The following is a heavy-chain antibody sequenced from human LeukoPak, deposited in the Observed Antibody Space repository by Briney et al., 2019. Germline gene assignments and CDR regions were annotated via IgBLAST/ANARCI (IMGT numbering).Heavy chain of an antibody. CDR3: ARDLGGYSYGSHFDS. V-gene: IGHV3-23*01. J-gene: IGHJ4*02. CDR1: GFTFSSFG. CDR2: ISGSGGTT. D-gene: IGHD5-18*01. Sequence: SGGSLRLSCAASGFTFSSFGMRWGCQAPGKGLGWVSAISGSGGTTYCADSVKGRFTISRANSKKTTYLQRKSLRAEDTAVYYCARDLGGYSYGSHFDSWGQGTLVTVSS.